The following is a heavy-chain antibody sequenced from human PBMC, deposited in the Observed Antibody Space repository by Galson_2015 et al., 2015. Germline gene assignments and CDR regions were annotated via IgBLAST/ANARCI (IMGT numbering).Heavy chain of an antibody. J-gene: IGHJ6*04. CDR1: GFTFDDYA. V-gene: IGHV3-9*01. D-gene: IGHD5-24*01. CDR2: INWNSDTI. Sequence: SLRLSCAASGFTFDDYAMHWVRQAPGKGLEWVSGINWNSDTIGYADSVKGRFTISRDNAKNSLYLQMNSLRAEDTALYYCAKGVRQFYDYSRTDFWGKGAAVTVSS. CDR3: AKGVRQFYDYSRTDF.